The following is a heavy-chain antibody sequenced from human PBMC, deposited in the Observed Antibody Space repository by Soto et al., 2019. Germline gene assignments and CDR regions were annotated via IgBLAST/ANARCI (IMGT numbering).Heavy chain of an antibody. J-gene: IGHJ5*02. CDR1: GGSFSGYY. CDR2: INHSGST. Sequence: QVQLQQWGAGLLKPSETLSLTCAVYGGSFSGYYWSWIRQPPGKGLEWIGEINHSGSTNYNPSLKSRVTISVYTSKNQFSLKLSSVTAADTAVYYCARGLGLERRGGWFDPWGQGTLVTVSS. V-gene: IGHV4-34*01. D-gene: IGHD1-1*01. CDR3: ARGLGLERRGGWFDP.